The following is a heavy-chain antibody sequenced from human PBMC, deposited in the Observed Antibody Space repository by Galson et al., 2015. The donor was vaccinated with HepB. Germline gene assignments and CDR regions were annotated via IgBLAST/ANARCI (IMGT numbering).Heavy chain of an antibody. Sequence: CAISGDSVSRNSASWNWIRQSPSRGLGWLGRTYYRSKWYNDYAVSVKSRISINRDTSKNQFSLQLNSVTPEDTAVYYCARAYCGVDCSYFDYWGQGTLVTVSP. CDR3: ARAYCGVDCSYFDY. CDR1: GDSVSRNSAS. V-gene: IGHV6-1*01. J-gene: IGHJ4*02. CDR2: TYYRSKWYN. D-gene: IGHD2-21*01.